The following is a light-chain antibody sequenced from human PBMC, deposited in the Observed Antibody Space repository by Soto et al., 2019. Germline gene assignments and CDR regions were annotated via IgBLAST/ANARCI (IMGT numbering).Light chain of an antibody. CDR3: QQYYTSPWT. V-gene: IGKV4-1*01. J-gene: IGKJ1*01. Sequence: DIVMTQSPDSLAVSLGERATINCKSSQSVLYSSNNKNYLAWYQEKSGQPPKVLIYWASTRESGVPDRFSGSGSGTDFTLTISSLQAEDGAVYYCQQYYTSPWTFSQGTKVEIK. CDR1: QSVLYSSNNKNY. CDR2: WAS.